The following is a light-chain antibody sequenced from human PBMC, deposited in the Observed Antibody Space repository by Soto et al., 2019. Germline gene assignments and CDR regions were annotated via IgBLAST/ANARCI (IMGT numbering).Light chain of an antibody. CDR1: QSIVTW. Sequence: DIQMSQSPSTLSASLGDRVTITCLASQSIVTWLAWYQQKPGKAPKLLIYKASSLESGVPSRFSGSGSGTEFTLTISRLQPDDLATYYCQQYRSYPWTFGQGTEVEIK. V-gene: IGKV1-5*03. CDR2: KAS. CDR3: QQYRSYPWT. J-gene: IGKJ1*01.